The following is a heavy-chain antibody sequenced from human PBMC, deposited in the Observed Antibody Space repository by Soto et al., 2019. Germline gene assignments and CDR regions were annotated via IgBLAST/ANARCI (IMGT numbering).Heavy chain of an antibody. V-gene: IGHV3-9*01. Sequence: PGGSLSLSCAASGFTFDDYAMHWVRQVLGKGLEWVSSISWNSGNIGYADSVKGRFTTSRDNAKNSLYLQMNSLRPADTAVYWCARDPVDGYAFFDYWGQGALVTVSS. CDR2: ISWNSGNI. J-gene: IGHJ4*02. D-gene: IGHD5-12*01. CDR3: ARDPVDGYAFFDY. CDR1: GFTFDDYA.